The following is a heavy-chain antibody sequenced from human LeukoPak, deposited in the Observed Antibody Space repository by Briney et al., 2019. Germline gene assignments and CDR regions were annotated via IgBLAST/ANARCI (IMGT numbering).Heavy chain of an antibody. CDR3: ARGASVVAGSDDVFDI. V-gene: IGHV3-21*01. Sequence: GGSLRLSCAASGFTFSNYGMSWVRQAPGKGLEWVSSISTSSSYIYSADSVKGRFTISRDNAKKSLYLQMNSLSADDTAVYYCARGASVVAGSDDVFDIWGQGTMVTVSS. CDR1: GFTFSNYG. J-gene: IGHJ3*02. D-gene: IGHD6-19*01. CDR2: ISTSSSYI.